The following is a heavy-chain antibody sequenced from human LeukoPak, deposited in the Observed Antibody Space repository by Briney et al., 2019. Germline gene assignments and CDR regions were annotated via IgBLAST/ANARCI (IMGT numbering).Heavy chain of an antibody. V-gene: IGHV4-39*01. D-gene: IGHD6-19*01. CDR1: GGSISSSSYY. J-gene: IGHJ4*02. Sequence: SETLSLTCTVSGGSISSSSYYWGWLRQPPGKGLEGIGSIYYSGSTYYNPSLKSRVTISVDTSKNQFSLKLSSVTAADTAVYYCARSIAVAGMVDYWGQGTLVTVSS. CDR2: IYYSGST. CDR3: ARSIAVAGMVDY.